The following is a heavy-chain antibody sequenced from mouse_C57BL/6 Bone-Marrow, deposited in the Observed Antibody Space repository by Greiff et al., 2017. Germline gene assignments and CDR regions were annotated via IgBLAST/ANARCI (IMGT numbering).Heavy chain of an antibody. CDR2: IWTGGGT. D-gene: IGHD2-2*01. CDR3: ARVLYGYDGAWFAY. J-gene: IGHJ3*01. Sequence: VQRVESGPGLVAPSQSLSITCTVSGFSLTSYAISWVRQPPGKGLEWLGVIWTGGGTNYNSALKSRLSISKDNSKSQVFLKMNSLQTDDTARYYCARVLYGYDGAWFAYWGQGTLVTVSA. V-gene: IGHV2-9-1*01. CDR1: GFSLTSYA.